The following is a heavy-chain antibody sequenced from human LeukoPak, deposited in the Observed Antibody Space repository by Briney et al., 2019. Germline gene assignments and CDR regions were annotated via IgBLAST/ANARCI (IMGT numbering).Heavy chain of an antibody. Sequence: SETLSLTCTVSGGSISSYYWSWIRQPPGKGLEWIGYIYYSGSTNYNPSLKSRVTISVDTSKNQFSLKLSSVTAADTAVYHCARASYDFWSGLGWFDPWGQGTLVTVSS. CDR2: IYYSGST. CDR1: GGSISSYY. V-gene: IGHV4-59*01. D-gene: IGHD3-3*01. J-gene: IGHJ5*02. CDR3: ARASYDFWSGLGWFDP.